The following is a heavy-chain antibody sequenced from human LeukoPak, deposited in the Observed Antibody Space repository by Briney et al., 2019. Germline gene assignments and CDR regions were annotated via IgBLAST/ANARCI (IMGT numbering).Heavy chain of an antibody. CDR2: IYYSGST. D-gene: IGHD6-6*01. CDR1: GGSISSYY. V-gene: IGHV4-59*08. Sequence: PSETLSLTCTVSGGSISSYYWSWIRQPPGKGLEWIGYIYYSGSTNYNPSLKSRVTISVDTSKNQFSLKLSSVTAADTAVYYCARTARRWGSSIIDYWGQGTLVTVSS. CDR3: ARTARRWGSSIIDY. J-gene: IGHJ4*02.